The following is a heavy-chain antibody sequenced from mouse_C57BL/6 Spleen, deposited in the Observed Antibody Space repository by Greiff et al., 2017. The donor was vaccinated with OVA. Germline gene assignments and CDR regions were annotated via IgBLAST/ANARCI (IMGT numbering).Heavy chain of an antibody. CDR2: SRNKANDYTT. D-gene: IGHD1-1*01. CDR1: GFTFSDFY. Sequence: EVKLVESGGGLVQSGRSLRLSCATSGFTFSDFYMEWVRQAPGKGLEWIAASRNKANDYTTEYSASVKGRFIVSRDTSQSILYLQMNALRAEDTAIYYCARGSYYYDAIDYWGQGTSVTVSS. CDR3: ARGSYYYDAIDY. J-gene: IGHJ4*01. V-gene: IGHV7-1*01.